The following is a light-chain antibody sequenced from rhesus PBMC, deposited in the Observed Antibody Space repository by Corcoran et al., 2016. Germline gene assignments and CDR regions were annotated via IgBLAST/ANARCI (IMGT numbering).Light chain of an antibody. CDR1: QGISNY. J-gene: IGKJ1*01. CDR3: QQHPSYPPT. V-gene: IGKV1S14*01. CDR2: YAS. Sequence: DIQMTQSPSSLSASVGDTVTITCRASQGISNYLAWYHQRQGKAPEPLIFYASTLENGVPSRVSGNVSGTDFTLTLSSLQTEDFATYYCQQHPSYPPTFGQGTKVEI.